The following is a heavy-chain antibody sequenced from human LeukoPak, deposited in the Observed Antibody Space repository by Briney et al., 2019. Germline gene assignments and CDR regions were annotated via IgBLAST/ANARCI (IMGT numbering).Heavy chain of an antibody. V-gene: IGHV4-30-4*01. D-gene: IGHD6-13*01. CDR3: ARGRVYVGSSSWYY. CDR1: GGSISSGDYY. CDR2: INHSGST. Sequence: PSETLSLTCTVSGGSISSGDYYWSWIRQPPGKGLEWIGEINHSGSTNYNPSLKSRVTISVDTSKNQFSLKLSSVTAADTAVYYCARGRVYVGSSSWYYWGKGTTVTVSS. J-gene: IGHJ6*04.